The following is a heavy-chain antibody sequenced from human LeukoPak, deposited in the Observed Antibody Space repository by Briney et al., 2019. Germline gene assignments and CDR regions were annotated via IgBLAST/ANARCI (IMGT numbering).Heavy chain of an antibody. CDR2: INPNSGGT. CDR3: ARQESDATMDPGY. D-gene: IGHD5-18*01. V-gene: IGHV1-2*02. Sequence: ASVKVSCKASGFPFTGYFMHWVRQAPGQGLEWMGWINPNSGGTNYAQKFQGRVTMTRETSISTAYMELSRLRSDDSAVYYCARQESDATMDPGYWGQGTLVTVSS. J-gene: IGHJ4*02. CDR1: GFPFTGYF.